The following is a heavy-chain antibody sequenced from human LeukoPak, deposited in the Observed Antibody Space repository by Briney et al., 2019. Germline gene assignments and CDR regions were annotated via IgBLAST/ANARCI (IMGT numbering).Heavy chain of an antibody. CDR1: GFNFSSYA. CDR3: AKDLAPHGYYDSSGPYAFDI. D-gene: IGHD3-22*01. CDR2: ISGSGSST. Sequence: QSGGSLRLSCVASGFNFSSYAMSWVRQAPGKGLEWVSAISGSGSSTYYADSVKGRFTISRDNSKNTLYLQMNSLRAEDTAVYYCAKDLAPHGYYDSSGPYAFDIWGQGTMVTVSS. V-gene: IGHV3-23*01. J-gene: IGHJ3*02.